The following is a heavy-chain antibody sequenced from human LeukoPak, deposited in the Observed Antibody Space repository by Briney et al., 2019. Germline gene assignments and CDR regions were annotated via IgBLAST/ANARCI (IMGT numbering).Heavy chain of an antibody. CDR3: ARESGSYLWRSWLNP. CDR2: IYYSGST. CDR1: GGFISSYY. Sequence: PSETLSLTCTVSGGFISSYYWSWIRQPPGKGLEWIGYIYYSGSTNNNPSLKSRVTISVDTSKNQFSLKLNSVTAADTAVYYCARESGSYLWRSWLNPWGQGTLVTVSS. D-gene: IGHD3-16*01. V-gene: IGHV4-59*01. J-gene: IGHJ5*02.